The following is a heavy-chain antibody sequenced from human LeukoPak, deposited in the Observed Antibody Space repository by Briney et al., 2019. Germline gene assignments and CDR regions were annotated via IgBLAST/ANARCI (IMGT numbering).Heavy chain of an antibody. V-gene: IGHV6-1*01. CDR2: TYYRSQWHN. CDR1: GDSVSNNNYA. J-gene: IGHJ3*01. Sequence: SQTLSLTCAISGDSVSNNNYAWNWIRQSPSIGLVWLGRTYYRSQWHNDYARSVMGRISVYPDTSNNQFSLHLSSVTPDDTAVYYCAGGYAFDVWGQGTMVTVSS. CDR3: AGGYAFDV.